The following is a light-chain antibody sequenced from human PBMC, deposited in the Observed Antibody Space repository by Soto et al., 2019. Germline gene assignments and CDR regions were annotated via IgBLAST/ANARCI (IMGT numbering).Light chain of an antibody. V-gene: IGLV2-14*01. CDR2: DVS. CDR3: RSYTSSSAGV. J-gene: IGLJ1*01. CDR1: SSDVGGYNY. Sequence: QSALTQPASGSGSPGQSITVSCTGTSSDVGGYNYVSWYQQHPGKAPKLMIYDVSNRPSGVSNRFSGSKSGNTASLTISGLQAEDEADYYCRSYTSSSAGVFGTGTKVTV.